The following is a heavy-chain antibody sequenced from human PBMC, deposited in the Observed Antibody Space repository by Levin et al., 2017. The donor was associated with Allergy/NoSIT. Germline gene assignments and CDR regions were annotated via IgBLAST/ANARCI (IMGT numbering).Heavy chain of an antibody. Sequence: GESLKISCKASGDTFTRHYTSWVRQAPGQGLEWMGVINPSGGSTTYAQKFQGRVTMTRDTSTGQVYMELRSLESEDTAVYYCATRTSGGLYGLDVWGQGTAVTVSS. J-gene: IGHJ6*02. CDR2: INPSGGST. V-gene: IGHV1-46*01. D-gene: IGHD2-15*01. CDR3: ATRTSGGLYGLDV. CDR1: GDTFTRHY.